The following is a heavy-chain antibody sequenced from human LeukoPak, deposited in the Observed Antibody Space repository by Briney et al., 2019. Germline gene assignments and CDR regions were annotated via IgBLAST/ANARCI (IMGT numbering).Heavy chain of an antibody. J-gene: IGHJ4*02. CDR2: ISYSGNI. D-gene: IGHD3-16*01. V-gene: IGHV4-39*01. Sequence: SETLSLTCPVSGGSISSSTYYWGWIRQPPGKGLEWIGSISYSGNIYYNPSLKSRVTISVDTSKNQFSLKLSSVTAADTAVYYCARQRRLELPDYWGQGTLVTVSS. CDR3: ARQRRLELPDY. CDR1: GGSISSSTYY.